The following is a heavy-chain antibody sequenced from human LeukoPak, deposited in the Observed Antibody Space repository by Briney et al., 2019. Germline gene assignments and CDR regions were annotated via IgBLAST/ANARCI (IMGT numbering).Heavy chain of an antibody. D-gene: IGHD1-26*01. CDR2: IYSSGST. J-gene: IGHJ4*02. CDR3: AKSGGYGLIDY. CDR1: GASISGSGYY. Sequence: SETLSLTCPVSGASISGSGYYWGWIRQPPGKGLEWIGSIYSSGSTYYNASLQSRVTISIETSKNQISLRLNSVTAAHTAMYYCAKSGGYGLIDYWGQGTLVTVSS. V-gene: IGHV4-39*01.